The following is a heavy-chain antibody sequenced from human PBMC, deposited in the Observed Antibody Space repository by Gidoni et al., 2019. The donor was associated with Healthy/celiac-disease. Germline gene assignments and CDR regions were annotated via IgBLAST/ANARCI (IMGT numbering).Heavy chain of an antibody. Sequence: QVQLVESGGCVVQPGWSLRLSCAASCFTFSRYGMHWVRQAPGKGLEWVAVITYDGSNKYYADSVKGRFTISRDNSKNTLYLEMNSLGAEDTAVYYCAKDRGWKVVVAAPPDYWGQGTLVTVSS. CDR2: ITYDGSNK. CDR1: CFTFSRYG. D-gene: IGHD2-15*01. V-gene: IGHV3-30*18. CDR3: AKDRGWKVVVAAPPDY. J-gene: IGHJ4*02.